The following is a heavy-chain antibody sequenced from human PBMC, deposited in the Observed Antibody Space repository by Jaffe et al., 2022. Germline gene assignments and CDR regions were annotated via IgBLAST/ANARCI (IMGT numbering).Heavy chain of an antibody. CDR3: TRTQEVHTRYGAFDA. D-gene: IGHD2-15*01. Sequence: QITLTESGPTVVKPTQTLTLTCTFSGFSLSVSGVTVGWVRQPPGKALEWLALIYWDGSKRYSPYLKSRLTITKDTSRNQVVLSVTDMDPIDSATYFCTRTQEVHTRYGAFDAWGQGTVVTVSS. CDR2: IYWDGSK. CDR1: GFSLSVSGVT. V-gene: IGHV2-5*02. J-gene: IGHJ3*01.